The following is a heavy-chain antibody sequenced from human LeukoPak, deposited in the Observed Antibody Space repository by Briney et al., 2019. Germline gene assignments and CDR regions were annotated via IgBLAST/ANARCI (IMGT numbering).Heavy chain of an antibody. D-gene: IGHD3-9*01. V-gene: IGHV4-59*01. CDR3: ARVNILTGSFFDY. Sequence: SETLSLTCTVSGGSISSYYWSWIRQPPGKGLEWIGYIYYSGNTNYNPSLKSRVTISVDTSKNQFSLKLSSVTAADTAVYYCARVNILTGSFFDYWGQGTLVTVSS. CDR2: IYYSGNT. CDR1: GGSISSYY. J-gene: IGHJ4*02.